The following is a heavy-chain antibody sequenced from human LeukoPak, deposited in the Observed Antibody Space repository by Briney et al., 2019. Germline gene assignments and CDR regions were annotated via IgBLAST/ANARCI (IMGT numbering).Heavy chain of an antibody. D-gene: IGHD2-2*01. Sequence: ASVKVSCKASGYTFTGYYIHWVRQAPGQGLEWMGWINPNSGGTNYAQKFQGRVTMTRDTSISTAYMELSRLRSDDTAVYYCARYCSSTSCPIDYWGQGTLVTVSS. CDR1: GYTFTGYY. V-gene: IGHV1-2*02. CDR3: ARYCSSTSCPIDY. CDR2: INPNSGGT. J-gene: IGHJ4*02.